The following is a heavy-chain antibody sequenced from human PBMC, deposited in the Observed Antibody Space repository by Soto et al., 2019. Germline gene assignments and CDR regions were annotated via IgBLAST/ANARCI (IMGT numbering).Heavy chain of an antibody. J-gene: IGHJ4*02. V-gene: IGHV4-30-2*03. CDR2: IYHSGSA. Sequence: SETLSLTCAVSGGSVNTAGYSWSWIRQPPGKGLEWIGYIYHSGSAYYNPSLKSRVTISVDTSKNQLSLRLSSVTAADTAVYYCARQNPLSGYGYGLGGYYFYSWGQGTLVTVSS. CDR3: ARQNPLSGYGYGLGGYYFYS. D-gene: IGHD5-12*01. CDR1: GGSVNTAGYS.